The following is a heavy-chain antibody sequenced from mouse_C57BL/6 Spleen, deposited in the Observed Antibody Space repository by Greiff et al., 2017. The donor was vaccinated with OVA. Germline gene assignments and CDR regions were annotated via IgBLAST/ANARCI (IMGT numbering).Heavy chain of an antibody. V-gene: IGHV2-6-1*01. J-gene: IGHJ4*01. CDR3: ARHAGTGYYAMDY. CDR1: GFSLTSYG. CDR2: IWSDGST. Sequence: VNVVESGPGLVAPSQSLSITCTVSGFSLTSYGVHWVRQPPGKGLEWLVVIWSDGSTTYNSALKSRLSISKDNSKSQVFLKMNSLQTDDTAMYYCARHAGTGYYAMDYWGQGTSVTVSS. D-gene: IGHD4-1*01.